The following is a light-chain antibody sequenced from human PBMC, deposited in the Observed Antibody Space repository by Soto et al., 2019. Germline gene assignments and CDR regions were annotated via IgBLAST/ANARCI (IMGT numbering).Light chain of an antibody. J-gene: IGKJ4*01. Sequence: IQLTQSPSSLSASVGDRVTITCRASQGISSYLAWYQQKPGKVPKLLISPASTLESGVPSRFSGSGFWTDFTLTISSLQPEDFATYYCQQLYRYPLTFGGGTKVEI. CDR2: PAS. V-gene: IGKV1-9*01. CDR3: QQLYRYPLT. CDR1: QGISSY.